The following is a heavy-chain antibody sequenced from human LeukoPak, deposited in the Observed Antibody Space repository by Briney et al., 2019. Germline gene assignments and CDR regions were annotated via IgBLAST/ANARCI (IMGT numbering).Heavy chain of an antibody. CDR2: IYPGDSDT. J-gene: IGHJ4*02. CDR1: GYSFTSYW. D-gene: IGHD3-22*01. CDR3: ARPYDSSGYYIDY. V-gene: IGHV5-51*01. Sequence: GESLKISCKGSGYSFTSYWIGWVRQMAGKGLEWMGIIYPGDSDTRYSPSFQGQVTISADKSISTAYLQWSSLKASDSAMYYCARPYDSSGYYIDYWGQGTLVTVSS.